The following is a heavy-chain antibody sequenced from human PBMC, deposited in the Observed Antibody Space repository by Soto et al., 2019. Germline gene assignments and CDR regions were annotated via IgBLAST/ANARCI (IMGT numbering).Heavy chain of an antibody. CDR3: VREESDNDGNWFDP. CDR1: GFTFSRYG. CDR2: IFYDGSRK. V-gene: IGHV3-33*01. J-gene: IGHJ5*02. Sequence: QVQLVESGGGVVQPGKSLKLSCAASGFTFSRYGMHWVRQAPGKGLEWVAVIFYDGSRKEYAASLKGRFTISRDNSKNTLYLQMNSLRAEDTAMYNCVREESDNDGNWFDPWGQGTLVTVSS. D-gene: IGHD5-12*01.